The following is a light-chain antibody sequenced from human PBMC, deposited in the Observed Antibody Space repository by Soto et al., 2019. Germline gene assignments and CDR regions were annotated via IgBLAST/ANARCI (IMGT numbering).Light chain of an antibody. CDR2: EAS. CDR3: QQYGSSPIT. CDR1: QHVSSTY. Sequence: EIVLTQSPGSLSLSLGGVATLSCGASQHVSSTYLAWYQQRPGQAPRLLIYEASTRATGIPDRFSGSGSGTDCTLTSSGLEPEDFAVYYCQQYGSSPITFGQGTRLETK. J-gene: IGKJ5*01. V-gene: IGKV3-20*01.